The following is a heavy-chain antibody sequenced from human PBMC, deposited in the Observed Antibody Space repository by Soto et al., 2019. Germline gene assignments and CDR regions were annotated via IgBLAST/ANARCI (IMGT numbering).Heavy chain of an antibody. J-gene: IGHJ3*01. CDR3: AISPGGYYID. CDR2: INTDGSST. D-gene: IGHD3-9*01. Sequence: EVQLVESGGGLVQPGGSLRLSCADSGFSFSSYWMHWVRQGPGKGLVWVSRINTDGSSTNYADSVKGRFTISRDNAKNTLNLQMNSLRAEDTAVYYCAISPGGYYIDWRQATMVTVAS. V-gene: IGHV3-74*01. CDR1: GFSFSSYW.